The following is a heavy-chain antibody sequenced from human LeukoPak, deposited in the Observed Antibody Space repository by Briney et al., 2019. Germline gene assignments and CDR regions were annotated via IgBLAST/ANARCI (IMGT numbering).Heavy chain of an antibody. CDR2: ISVSSNTI. D-gene: IGHD3-9*01. CDR3: AKFLKGGVLRYFDWSSPRYYYYGMDV. V-gene: IGHV3-48*01. Sequence: PGGSLRLSCAASEFTFGSFSMIWVRQAPGKGLEWISYISVSSNTIYYADSVKGRFTISRDNSKNTLYLQMNSLRAEDTAVYYCAKFLKGGVLRYFDWSSPRYYYYGMDVWGQGTTVTVSS. CDR1: EFTFGSFS. J-gene: IGHJ6*02.